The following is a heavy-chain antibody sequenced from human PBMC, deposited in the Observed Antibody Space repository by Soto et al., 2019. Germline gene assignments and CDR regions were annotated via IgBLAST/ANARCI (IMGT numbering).Heavy chain of an antibody. CDR2: IYYSGST. D-gene: IGHD2-2*01. V-gene: IGHV4-59*01. CDR3: ARVSRTYQLQNWFDP. CDR1: GGSISSYY. J-gene: IGHJ5*02. Sequence: KPSETMSLTCTVSGGSISSYYWSWIRQPPGKGLEWIGYIYYSGSTNYNPSLTSRVTIPVDTSKNQFSLKLSSVTAADTAVYYCARVSRTYQLQNWFDPWGQGTLVTVSS.